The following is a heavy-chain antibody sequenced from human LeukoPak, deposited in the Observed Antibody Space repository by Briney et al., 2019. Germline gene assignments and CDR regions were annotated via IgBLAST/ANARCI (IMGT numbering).Heavy chain of an antibody. CDR1: GFTFSSYG. D-gene: IGHD6-13*01. CDR3: ARTVSSSWYQTARWFDP. CDR2: IQFDGSNE. V-gene: IGHV3-30*12. Sequence: GGSLRLSRAASGFTFSSYGMHWVRQAPGKGLEWVAYIQFDGSNEQYADSVKGRFTISRDNSKNTLYLQMNSLRAEDTAVYYCARTVSSSWYQTARWFDPWGQGTLVTVSS. J-gene: IGHJ5*02.